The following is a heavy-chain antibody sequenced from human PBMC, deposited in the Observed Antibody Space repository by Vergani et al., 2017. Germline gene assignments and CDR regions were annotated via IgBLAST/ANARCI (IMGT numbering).Heavy chain of an antibody. J-gene: IGHJ4*02. CDR3: ARSNLYYYDSSGYDY. Sequence: QVQLVQSGAEVKKPGASVKVSCKASGYTFTGYYMHWVRQAPGQGLEWMGWINPNSGGTNYAQKFQGRVTMTRDTSISTAYMELSRLRSDDTAMYYCARSNLYYYDSSGYDYWGQGTLVTVSS. CDR1: GYTFTGYY. D-gene: IGHD3-22*01. CDR2: INPNSGGT. V-gene: IGHV1-2*02.